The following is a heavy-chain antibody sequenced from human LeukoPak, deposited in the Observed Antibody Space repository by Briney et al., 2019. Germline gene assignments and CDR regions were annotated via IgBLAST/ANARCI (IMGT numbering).Heavy chain of an antibody. D-gene: IGHD3-22*01. V-gene: IGHV1-46*01. J-gene: IGHJ4*02. CDR2: INPSGGST. Sequence: GASVKLSCKASGYTFSSYYMHWVRQAPGQGLEWMGIINPSGGSTSYAQKFQGRVTMTRDTSTSTVYMELSSLRSEDTAVYYCARAVGANYYDSSGYFDYWGQGTLVTVSS. CDR3: ARAVGANYYDSSGYFDY. CDR1: GYTFSSYY.